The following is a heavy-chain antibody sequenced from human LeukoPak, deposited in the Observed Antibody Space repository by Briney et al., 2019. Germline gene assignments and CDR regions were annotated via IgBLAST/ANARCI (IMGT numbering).Heavy chain of an antibody. J-gene: IGHJ3*02. CDR1: GGSISSYY. CDR2: IYYSGST. V-gene: IGHV4-59*08. Sequence: SETLSLTCTVSGGSISSYYWSWIRQPPGKGLEWIGYIYYSGSTNYNPSLKSRVTISVDTSKNQFSLKLSSVTAADTAVYYCARHELEAYYDYVWGSYRNHDAFDIWGQGTMVTVSS. D-gene: IGHD3-16*02. CDR3: ARHELEAYYDYVWGSYRNHDAFDI.